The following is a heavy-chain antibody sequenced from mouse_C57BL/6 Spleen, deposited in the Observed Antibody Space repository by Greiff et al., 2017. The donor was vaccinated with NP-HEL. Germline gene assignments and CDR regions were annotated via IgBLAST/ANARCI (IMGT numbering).Heavy chain of an antibody. V-gene: IGHV1-50*01. CDR2: IDPSDSYT. J-gene: IGHJ2*01. CDR3: ARWDYGNPGFDD. CDR1: GYTFTSYW. Sequence: QVQLKQPGAELVKPGASVKLSCKASGYTFTSYWMQWVKQRPGQGLEWIGEIDPSDSYTNYNQKFKGKATLTVDTSSSTAYMPLSSLTSEDSAVYYCARWDYGNPGFDDWGQGTTLTVSS. D-gene: IGHD1-1*01.